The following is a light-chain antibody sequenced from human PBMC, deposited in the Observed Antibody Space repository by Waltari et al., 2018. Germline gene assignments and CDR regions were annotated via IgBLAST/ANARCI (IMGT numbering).Light chain of an antibody. CDR2: EVT. V-gene: IGLV2-8*01. Sequence: QSALTQPPSASGSPGQSVTISCTGTSSDVGGYNYVSWYQQYPGQAPKLVIYEVTKRPLGVSGRFSGSNSGDTASLTVSWLQAEDEATYFCSSYTGSNYLVFGGGTQLTVL. J-gene: IGLJ2*01. CDR1: SSDVGGYNY. CDR3: SSYTGSNYLV.